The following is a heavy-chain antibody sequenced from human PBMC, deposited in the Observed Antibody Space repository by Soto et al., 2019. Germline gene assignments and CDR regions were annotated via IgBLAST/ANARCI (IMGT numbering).Heavy chain of an antibody. CDR1: GYTFTGYY. V-gene: IGHV1-2*02. J-gene: IGHJ6*02. CDR3: ARDYGSGSYDHYGMDV. D-gene: IGHD3-10*01. Sequence: GASVKVSCKASGYTFTGYYMHWVRQAPGQVLEWMGWINPNSGGTNYAQKFQGRVTMTRDTSISTAYMELSRLRSDDTAVYYCARDYGSGSYDHYGMDVWGQGTTVTVSS. CDR2: INPNSGGT.